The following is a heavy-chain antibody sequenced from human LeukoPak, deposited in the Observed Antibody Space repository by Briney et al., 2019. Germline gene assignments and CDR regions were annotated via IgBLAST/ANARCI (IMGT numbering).Heavy chain of an antibody. CDR3: ARDGNPWNLDV. CDR2: IYYSGRT. V-gene: IGHV4-59*01. J-gene: IGHJ2*01. D-gene: IGHD1-26*01. Sequence: KPSGTLSLTCTVSGGSISPYYWTWIRQSPGKALEWIGYIYYSGRTSYNPSLKSRVTMSVDTSKNQFSLQLSSVTAADTAVYYCARDGNPWNLDVWGRGTLVTVSS. CDR1: GGSISPYY.